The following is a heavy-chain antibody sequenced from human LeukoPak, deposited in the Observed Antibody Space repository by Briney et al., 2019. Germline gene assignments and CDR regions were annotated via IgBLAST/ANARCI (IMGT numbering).Heavy chain of an antibody. CDR3: AKAPEYDFWSGYHLNYYYGMDV. D-gene: IGHD3-3*01. J-gene: IGHJ6*02. CDR2: ISYDGSNK. CDR1: GFTFSSYG. Sequence: GGCLRLSCAASGFTFSSYGMHWVRQAPGKGLEWVAVISYDGSNKYYADSVKGRFTISRDNSKNTLYLQMNSLRAEDTAVYYCAKAPEYDFWSGYHLNYYYGMDVWGQGTTVTVSS. V-gene: IGHV3-30*18.